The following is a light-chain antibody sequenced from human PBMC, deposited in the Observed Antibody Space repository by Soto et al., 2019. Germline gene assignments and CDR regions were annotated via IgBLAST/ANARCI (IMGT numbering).Light chain of an antibody. J-gene: IGLJ2*01. V-gene: IGLV1-47*01. Sequence: QPVLTQPPSASGTPGQRVTISCSGSSSNIGRNYVYWYQQFSGTAPKLLIYRDNHRPSGVPDRFSVSKSGTSASLAISGLRSEDEADYYCATWDDTLSGVVFGGGTKLTVL. CDR3: ATWDDTLSGVV. CDR1: SSNIGRNY. CDR2: RDN.